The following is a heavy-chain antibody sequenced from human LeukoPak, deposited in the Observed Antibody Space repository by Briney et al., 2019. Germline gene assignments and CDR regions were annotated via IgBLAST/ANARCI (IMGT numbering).Heavy chain of an antibody. J-gene: IGHJ6*02. CDR3: ARAGGYCSSTSCYTLDYYYYGMDV. V-gene: IGHV1-18*01. CDR1: GYTFTSYG. D-gene: IGHD2-2*02. Sequence: ASVKVSCKASGYTFTSYGISWVRQAPGQGLEWMGWISAYNGNTNYAQKLQGRVTTTTDTSTSTAYMELRSLRSDDTAVYYCARAGGYCSSTSCYTLDYYYYGMDVWGQGTTVTVSS. CDR2: ISAYNGNT.